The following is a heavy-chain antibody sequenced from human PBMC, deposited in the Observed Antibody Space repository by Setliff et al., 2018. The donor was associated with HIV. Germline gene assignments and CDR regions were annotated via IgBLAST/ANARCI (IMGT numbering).Heavy chain of an antibody. V-gene: IGHV6-1*01. J-gene: IGHJ6*02. CDR1: GDTISSNSVS. Sequence: SQTLSLTCAISGDTISSNSVSWNWIRQSPSRGLEWLGRTYYRSKWYNDYAVSVKSRMTFNPDTSKNQFSLKLSSVTAADSAVYYCARSSIAARAPQRLRYYYGMDVWGQGTTVTVS. D-gene: IGHD6-6*01. CDR2: TYYRSKWYN. CDR3: ARSSIAARAPQRLRYYYGMDV.